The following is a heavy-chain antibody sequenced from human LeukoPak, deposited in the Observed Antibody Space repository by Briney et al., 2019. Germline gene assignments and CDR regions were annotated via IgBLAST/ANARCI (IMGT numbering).Heavy chain of an antibody. CDR1: GGSISSSSYY. CDR2: IYYSGST. V-gene: IGHV4-39*07. Sequence: SETLSLTCTVSGGSISSSSYYWGWIRQPPGKGLECIGSIYYSGSTYYNPSLKSRVTISVDTSKNQFSLKLSSVTAADTAVYYCARDGSREGYNSRLGYFDYWGQGTLVTVSS. CDR3: ARDGSREGYNSRLGYFDY. D-gene: IGHD5-24*01. J-gene: IGHJ4*02.